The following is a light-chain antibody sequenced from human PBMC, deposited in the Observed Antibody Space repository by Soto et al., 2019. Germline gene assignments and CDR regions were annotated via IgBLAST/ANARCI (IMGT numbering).Light chain of an antibody. CDR2: AAS. CDR1: ESISRH. Sequence: DIQMTQSPSSLSASVGDRVTITCRASESISRHLKWYQQKPGKAPKLLIYAASSLQNGLPSRFSGSGSGTDFTLTISNLQPEDFATYYCQQSYSTLSITFGQGTRLEIK. J-gene: IGKJ5*01. V-gene: IGKV1-39*01. CDR3: QQSYSTLSIT.